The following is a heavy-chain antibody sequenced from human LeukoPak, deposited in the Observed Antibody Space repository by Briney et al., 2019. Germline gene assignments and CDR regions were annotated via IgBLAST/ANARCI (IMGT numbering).Heavy chain of an antibody. CDR1: GFTFSTYG. D-gene: IGHD2-2*01. Sequence: GRSLILSCAASGFTFSTYGMHWVGQAPGKGLEWLAIIWFDGSNKYYADSVKDRFTISRDNSKNTLYLQMNSLRAEDTAVYYCARVRSTTSYFYFDYWGQGTLVTVSS. J-gene: IGHJ4*02. CDR3: ARVRSTTSYFYFDY. V-gene: IGHV3-33*01. CDR2: IWFDGSNK.